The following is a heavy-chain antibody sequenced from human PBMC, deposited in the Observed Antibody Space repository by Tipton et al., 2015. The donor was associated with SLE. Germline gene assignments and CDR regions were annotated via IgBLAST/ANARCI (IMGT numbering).Heavy chain of an antibody. V-gene: IGHV4-34*01. D-gene: IGHD2-15*01. J-gene: IGHJ6*03. CDR2: INHSGST. CDR1: GGSFSGYY. Sequence: TLSLTCAVSGGSFSGYYWSWIRQPPGKGLEWIGEINHSGSTNYNPSLKSRVTISVDTSKNQFSLKLSSVTAADTAVYYCASGPDLVGYYMDVWGKGTTVTVSS. CDR3: ASGPDLVGYYMDV.